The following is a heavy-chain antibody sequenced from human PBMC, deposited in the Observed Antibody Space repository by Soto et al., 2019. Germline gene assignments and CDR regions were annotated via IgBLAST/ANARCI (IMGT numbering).Heavy chain of an antibody. CDR2: MYNSGST. CDR1: GGSISSYY. D-gene: IGHD3-10*01. Sequence: QVQLQESGPGLVKPSETLSLTCTVSGGSISSYYWTWIRQPPGKGLEWIGFMYNSGSTHYNPSLKSRLTISLDTPKNQFSLILRSVTAADTAVYYCASMGYHYGSGSYPLDYWGQGTLVTVSS. J-gene: IGHJ4*02. V-gene: IGHV4-59*08. CDR3: ASMGYHYGSGSYPLDY.